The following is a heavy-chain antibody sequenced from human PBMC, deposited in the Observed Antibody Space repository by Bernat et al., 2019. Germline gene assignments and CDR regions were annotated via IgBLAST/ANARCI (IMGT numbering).Heavy chain of an antibody. J-gene: IGHJ1*01. D-gene: IGHD3-16*01. CDR1: GFTFSNYA. V-gene: IGHV3-23*01. Sequence: EVQLFESGGGLVQPGGSLRLSCAASGFTFSNYAMSWVRQAPGKGLEWVTGISSSGGTTYQADPVKGRFTISRDNSKNTLYLQMSSLRAGDTALYYCAKFTLTNWAVDWGQGALVTVSS. CDR2: ISSSGGTT. CDR3: AKFTLTNWAVD.